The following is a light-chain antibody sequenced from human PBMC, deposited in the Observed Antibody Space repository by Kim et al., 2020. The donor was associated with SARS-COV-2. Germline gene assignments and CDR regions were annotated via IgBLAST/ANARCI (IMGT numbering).Light chain of an antibody. V-gene: IGKV1-9*01. Sequence: PSVGDRVTIPCRASQDISHSLAWYQQHPGKAPELLIYGAMTAQVGVPSRFSGSGSGTDFTLTIDNLQPGDFATYFCQQLSTYPRTFGPGTKVDIK. CDR1: QDISHS. CDR2: GAM. CDR3: QQLSTYPRT. J-gene: IGKJ1*01.